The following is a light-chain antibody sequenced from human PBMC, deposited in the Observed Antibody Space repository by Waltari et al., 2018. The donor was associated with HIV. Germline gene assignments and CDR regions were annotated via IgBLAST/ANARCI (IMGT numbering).Light chain of an antibody. Sequence: ATRMTQSPPSVSGATGDTVTITCRARRDIDSHLALYQHKPGSAPRLLIYGASTLQKGVPTRFNGSGSGTSFSLTVTCLQSEDFASYFCQQYHDFPQTFGQGTTV. J-gene: IGKJ1*01. V-gene: IGKV1-8*01. CDR1: RDIDSH. CDR2: GAS. CDR3: QQYHDFPQT.